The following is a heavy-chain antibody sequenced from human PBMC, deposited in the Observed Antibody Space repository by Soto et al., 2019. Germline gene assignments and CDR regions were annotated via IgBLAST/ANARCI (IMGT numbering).Heavy chain of an antibody. Sequence: EVQLVESGGDLVQPGGSLRLSCAASGFTFSSYSMNWLRQAPGKGLEWVSFISTTSTPIYYADSVKGRFTISRDNVKNSLYLQMNSLRAEDTAVYYCARYDYGNYGGAFDIWGQGTVVTVSS. D-gene: IGHD4-17*01. CDR2: ISTTSTPI. CDR3: ARYDYGNYGGAFDI. CDR1: GFTFSSYS. J-gene: IGHJ3*02. V-gene: IGHV3-48*01.